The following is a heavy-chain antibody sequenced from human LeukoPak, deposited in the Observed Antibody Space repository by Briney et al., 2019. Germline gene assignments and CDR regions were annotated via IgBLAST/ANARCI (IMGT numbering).Heavy chain of an antibody. Sequence: GGSLRLSCAASGFSFRSYAMSWVRQAPGKGLEWVSAISGSGTNTYYADSVKGRFTISRDNSKNTLDLQMNSLRAEDTAVYYCAKANGAIFGVAGYFDYWGQGTLVTVSS. J-gene: IGHJ4*02. D-gene: IGHD3-3*02. CDR2: ISGSGTNT. CDR3: AKANGAIFGVAGYFDY. V-gene: IGHV3-23*01. CDR1: GFSFRSYA.